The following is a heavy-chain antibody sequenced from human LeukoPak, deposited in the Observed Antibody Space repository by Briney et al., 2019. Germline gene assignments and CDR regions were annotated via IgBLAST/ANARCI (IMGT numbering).Heavy chain of an antibody. CDR2: MNPNSGNT. J-gene: IGHJ5*02. CDR3: ARQYYGSGGYYTFDH. D-gene: IGHD3-10*01. CDR1: GYTFINYD. V-gene: IGHV1-8*03. Sequence: GASVKVSCKASGYTFINYDINWVRQATGQGLEWMGWMNPNSGNTGYAQKFQGRVTITRNTSISTAYMELSSLRSEDTAVYYCARQYYGSGGYYTFDHWGQGTLVTVSS.